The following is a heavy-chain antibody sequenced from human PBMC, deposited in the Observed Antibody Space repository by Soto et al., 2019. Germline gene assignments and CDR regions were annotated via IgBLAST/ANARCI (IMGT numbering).Heavy chain of an antibody. V-gene: IGHV3-30*03. CDR2: ISYDGSNK. D-gene: IGHD3-3*01. J-gene: IGHJ6*03. CDR1: GFTFSSYG. Sequence: QVQLVESGGGVVQPGRSLRLSCAASGFTFSSYGMHWVCQAPGKGLEWVAVISYDGSNKYYADSVKGRFTISRDNSKNMLYLQMNSLRAEDTAVYYCAREGYDFWSCLPYYYYYYMDVWGKGTTVTVSS. CDR3: AREGYDFWSCLPYYYYYYMDV.